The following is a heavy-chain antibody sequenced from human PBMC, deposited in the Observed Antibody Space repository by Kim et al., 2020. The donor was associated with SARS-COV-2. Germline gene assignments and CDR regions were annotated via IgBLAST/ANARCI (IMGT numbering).Heavy chain of an antibody. V-gene: IGHV3-33*05. D-gene: IGHD1-26*01. CDR2: ISYDGSNK. CDR3: ARDLGAYYYGMDV. CDR1: GFTFSSYG. Sequence: GGSLRLSCAASGFTFSSYGMHWVRQAPGKGLEWVAVISYDGSNKYYADSVKGRFTNSRDNSKNTLYLQMNSLRAEDTAVYYCARDLGAYYYGMDVWGQGTTVTVSS. J-gene: IGHJ6*02.